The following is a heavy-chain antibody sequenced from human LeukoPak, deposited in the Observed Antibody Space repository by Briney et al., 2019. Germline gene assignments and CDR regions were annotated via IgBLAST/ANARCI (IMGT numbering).Heavy chain of an antibody. CDR3: AKWWKWELRGDYYYYYGMDV. V-gene: IGHV3-23*01. Sequence: GGSLRLSCAASGFTFTSYAMSWVRQAPGKGLEWVSAITCTGGSTYYADSVKGRFTISRDNSKKELYLQMNSLRAEDTAVYYCAKWWKWELRGDYYYYYGMDVWGQGTTVTVSS. CDR1: GFTFTSYA. J-gene: IGHJ6*02. CDR2: ITCTGGST. D-gene: IGHD1-26*01.